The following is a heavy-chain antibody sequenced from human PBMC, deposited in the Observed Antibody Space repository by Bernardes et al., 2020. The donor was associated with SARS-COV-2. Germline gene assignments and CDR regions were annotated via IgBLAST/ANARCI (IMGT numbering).Heavy chain of an antibody. Sequence: GGSLRLSCAASGFTFSSYDMHWVRQATGKGLEWVSAIGTAGDTYYPGSAKGRFTISRENAKNSLYLQMNSLRAGDTAVYYCARGATTMVRGVLQYYFDYWGQGTLVTVAS. D-gene: IGHD3-10*01. CDR3: ARGATTMVRGVLQYYFDY. J-gene: IGHJ4*02. CDR2: IGTAGDT. V-gene: IGHV3-13*01. CDR1: GFTFSSYD.